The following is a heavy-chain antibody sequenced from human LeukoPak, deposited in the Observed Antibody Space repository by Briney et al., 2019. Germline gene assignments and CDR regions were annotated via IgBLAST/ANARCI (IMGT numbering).Heavy chain of an antibody. CDR3: ARDRLGGDLTGESLY. CDR2: ISAYNGNT. J-gene: IGHJ4*02. Sequence: AAVPVSCKASGYPFDNFGLTWVRQAPGQGLEWMGWISAYNGNTHYAQKFRGRLTMTTDTSTTTAYLELRSLKSDDTAVYYCARDRLGGDLTGESLYWGQGTLVTVSS. CDR1: GYPFDNFG. D-gene: IGHD4-17*01. V-gene: IGHV1-18*01.